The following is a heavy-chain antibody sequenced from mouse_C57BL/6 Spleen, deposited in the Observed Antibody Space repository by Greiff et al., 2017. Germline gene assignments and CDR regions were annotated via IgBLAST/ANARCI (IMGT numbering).Heavy chain of an antibody. Sequence: QVQLQQPGAELVMPGASVKLSCKASGYTFTSYWMHWVKQRPGQGLEWIGEIDPSDSYTNYNQKFKGKSTLTVDKSSSTASMQLSSLTSEDSAVYYCARGRSKGYFDVWGTGTTVTVSS. J-gene: IGHJ1*03. D-gene: IGHD1-3*01. CDR2: IDPSDSYT. CDR3: ARGRSKGYFDV. V-gene: IGHV1-69*01. CDR1: GYTFTSYW.